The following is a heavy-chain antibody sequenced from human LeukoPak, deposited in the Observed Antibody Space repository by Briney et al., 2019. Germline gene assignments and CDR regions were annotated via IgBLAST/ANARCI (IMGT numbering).Heavy chain of an antibody. CDR1: GYTFTGYY. CDR3: ARVGSAAGTMDFDY. CDR2: INPNSGGT. J-gene: IGHJ4*02. Sequence: ASVKVSCKASGYTFTGYYMHWVRQAPGQGLEWMGWINPNSGGTNYAQKFQGWVTMTRDTSISTAYMELSRLRSDDTAVYYCARVGSAAGTMDFDYWGQGTLVTVSS. D-gene: IGHD6-13*01. V-gene: IGHV1-2*04.